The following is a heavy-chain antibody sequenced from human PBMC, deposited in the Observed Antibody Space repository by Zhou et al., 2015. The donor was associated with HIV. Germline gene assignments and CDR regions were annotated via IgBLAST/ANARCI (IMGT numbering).Heavy chain of an antibody. CDR2: IIPILGIA. V-gene: IGHV1-69*02. Sequence: QVQLVQSGAEVKKPGSSVKVSCKASGGTFSSYTISWVRQAPGQGLEWMGRIIPILGIANYAQKFQGRVTITADKSTSTAYMELSSLRSEDTAVYYCASQYCTNGVCYGFDYWGQGTLVTVSS. CDR1: GGTFSSYT. CDR3: ASQYCTNGVCYGFDY. J-gene: IGHJ4*02. D-gene: IGHD2-8*01.